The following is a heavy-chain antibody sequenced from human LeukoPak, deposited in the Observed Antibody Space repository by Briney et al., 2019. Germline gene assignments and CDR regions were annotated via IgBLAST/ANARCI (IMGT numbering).Heavy chain of an antibody. CDR2: IYPGDSDT. CDR1: GYSFTSYW. J-gene: IGHJ4*03. D-gene: IGHD3-22*01. V-gene: IGHV5-51*01. Sequence: GESLQISCQGSGYSFTSYWIGWVRPMPGKGLEWMGIIYPGDSDTRYSPSFQGQVTISADKSISTAYLQWSSLKASDTAMYYCARHPQNYYDSSYFDYWGQGTLVTVSS. CDR3: ARHPQNYYDSSYFDY.